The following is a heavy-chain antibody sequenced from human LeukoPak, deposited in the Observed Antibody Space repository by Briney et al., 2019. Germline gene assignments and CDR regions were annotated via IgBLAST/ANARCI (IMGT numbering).Heavy chain of an antibody. D-gene: IGHD2/OR15-2a*01. V-gene: IGHV1-8*01. CDR2: MNPNSGNT. CDR1: GYTFPSYD. J-gene: IGHJ6*02. CDR3: PRAGQASHCKRWRNYYCYGMDV. Sequence: ASVKVSCKASGYTFPSYDINWVRQATGQGLEWMGWMNPNSGNTGYAQKFQGRVTMTRNTSISTAYMELSSLRSEDTAVYYCPRAGQASHCKRWRNYYCYGMDVWGQGTTVTVSS.